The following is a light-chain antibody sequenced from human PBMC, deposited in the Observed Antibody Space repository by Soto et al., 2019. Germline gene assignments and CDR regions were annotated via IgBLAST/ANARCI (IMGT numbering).Light chain of an antibody. CDR3: QQSYSTPWT. CDR2: AAS. CDR1: QSISSY. J-gene: IGKJ1*01. V-gene: IGKV1-39*01. Sequence: DIQMTQSPSSLSTSVGDRVTITCRASQSISSYLNWCQQKPGKAPKLLIYAASNLQSGVPSRFSGSGSGTDFTLTISSLQPEDFATYYCQQSYSTPWTFGQGTKVDIK.